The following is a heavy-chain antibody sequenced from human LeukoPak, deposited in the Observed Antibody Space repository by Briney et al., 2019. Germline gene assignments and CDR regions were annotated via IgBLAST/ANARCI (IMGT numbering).Heavy chain of an antibody. CDR2: ISSTGGST. CDR1: GFTFSSYA. D-gene: IGHD1/OR15-1a*01. Sequence: GGSLTLSCSASGFTFSSYAMHWVRQAPGKGLEYVSAISSTGGSTYYADSVKGRFTISRDNSKNTLYLQMSSLRAEDTAVYYCVKDYNWNIFHYWGQGTLVTVSS. J-gene: IGHJ4*02. V-gene: IGHV3-64D*09. CDR3: VKDYNWNIFHY.